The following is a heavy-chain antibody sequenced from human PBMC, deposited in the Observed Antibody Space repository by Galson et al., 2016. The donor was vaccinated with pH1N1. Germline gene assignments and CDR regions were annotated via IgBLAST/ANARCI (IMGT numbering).Heavy chain of an antibody. J-gene: IGHJ5*02. CDR1: GFSISDYS. Sequence: SLRLSCAASGFSISDYSMNWVRQAPGKGLEWVSYINNRGSSIYYADSVKGRFTISRDNAKNSLFLQMNSLRAEDTAVYYCVTHLAGRTLVREVTENWFDPWGQGTLVTVSS. CDR3: VTHLAGRTLVREVTENWFDP. D-gene: IGHD3-10*01. CDR2: INNRGSSI. V-gene: IGHV3-48*01.